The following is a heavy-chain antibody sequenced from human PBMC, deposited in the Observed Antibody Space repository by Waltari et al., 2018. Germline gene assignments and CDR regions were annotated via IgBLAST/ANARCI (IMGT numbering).Heavy chain of an antibody. D-gene: IGHD5-12*01. CDR3: ATYIGASLGTAAFDV. Sequence: QLQLQESGPGLVKPSETLSLPCSVSVVSITTNRHYWGWIRQPPGQGLEWLATISYNGATYSSPSLRSRVTIFRDTSKNQLSLKLGSVTAADTAFYYCATYIGASLGTAAFDVWGQGTMVTVSS. V-gene: IGHV4-39*01. CDR2: ISYNGAT. CDR1: VVSITTNRHY. J-gene: IGHJ3*01.